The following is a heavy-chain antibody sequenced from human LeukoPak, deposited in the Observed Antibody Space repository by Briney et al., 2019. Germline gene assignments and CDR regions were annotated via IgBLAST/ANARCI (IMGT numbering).Heavy chain of an antibody. CDR3: AAFSSTSSLVDY. D-gene: IGHD2-2*01. J-gene: IGHJ4*02. V-gene: IGHV1-24*01. Sequence: ASVKVSCKVSGYTLTELSMHWVRQAPGKGLEWMGGFDPEDGETIYAQKFQGRVTMTEDTSTDTAYMELSSLRSEDTAVYYCAAFSSTSSLVDYWGQGTLVTVSS. CDR2: FDPEDGET. CDR1: GYTLTELS.